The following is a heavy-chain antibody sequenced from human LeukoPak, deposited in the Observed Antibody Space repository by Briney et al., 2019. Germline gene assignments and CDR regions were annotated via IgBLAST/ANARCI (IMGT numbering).Heavy chain of an antibody. D-gene: IGHD4-17*01. V-gene: IGHV3-74*01. J-gene: IGHJ2*01. CDR3: ARGGYGAYYFDL. CDR1: GFTFSNYW. CDR2: INSDGIRT. Sequence: PGGSLRLSCAASGFTFSNYWMHWVRQAPGKGLVWVSRINSDGIRTNYADSVKGRFTISRDNAENTLYLQMNSLRAEDTAVYYCARGGYGAYYFDLWGRGTLVTVPS.